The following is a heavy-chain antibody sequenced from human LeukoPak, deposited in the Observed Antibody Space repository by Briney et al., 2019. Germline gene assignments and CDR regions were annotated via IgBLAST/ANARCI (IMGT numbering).Heavy chain of an antibody. V-gene: IGHV5-10-1*01. J-gene: IGHJ4*02. Sequence: GESLKISRKGSGYIFTSYWISWVRQMPGKRLEWMGRIDPSDSYTNYSPSFQGHVTISADKSISTAYLQWSSLKASDTAMYYCARHPGWTYCSSTSCSSYYFDYWGQGTLVTVSS. D-gene: IGHD2-2*01. CDR3: ARHPGWTYCSSTSCSSYYFDY. CDR2: IDPSDSYT. CDR1: GYIFTSYW.